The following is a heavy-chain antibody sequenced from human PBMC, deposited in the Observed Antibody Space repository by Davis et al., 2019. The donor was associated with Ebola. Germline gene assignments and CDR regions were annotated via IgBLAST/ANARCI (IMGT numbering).Heavy chain of an antibody. D-gene: IGHD3-9*01. CDR3: ARVEYDILTGYVVV. V-gene: IGHV4-34*01. CDR2: IYHSGST. Sequence: SETLSPTCPVHGGSFSGYYWSWIRKLPGKGLEWIGEIYHSGSTNYNPSLKNRVTISVQTPKNPLSLKLSFVTAAETAVYYCARVEYDILTGYVVVWGQGTTVTVSS. CDR1: GGSFSGYY. J-gene: IGHJ6*02.